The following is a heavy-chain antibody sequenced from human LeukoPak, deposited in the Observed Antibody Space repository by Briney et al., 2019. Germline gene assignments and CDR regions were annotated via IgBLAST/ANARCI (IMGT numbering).Heavy chain of an antibody. CDR1: GFTFGDYA. Sequence: GGSLRLSCTASGFTFGDYAMSWVRQAPGKGLEWVGFIRSKAYGGTTEYAASVKGRFTISRDDSKSIAYLQMNSLKTEDTAVYYCTRSYQYYDFWSGGELDYWGQGTLVTVSS. V-gene: IGHV3-49*04. CDR2: IRSKAYGGTT. J-gene: IGHJ4*02. CDR3: TRSYQYYDFWSGGELDY. D-gene: IGHD3-3*01.